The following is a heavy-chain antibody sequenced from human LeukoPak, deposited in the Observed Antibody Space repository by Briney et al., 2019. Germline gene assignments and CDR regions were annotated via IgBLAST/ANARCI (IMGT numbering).Heavy chain of an antibody. CDR1: RFTFSSYS. CDR3: ARDTRWSSSWKGDAFDI. J-gene: IGHJ3*02. CDR2: ISSSSSTI. V-gene: IGHV3-48*04. D-gene: IGHD6-13*01. Sequence: QSGGSLRLSCAAFRFTFSSYSMNWVRQAPGKGLEWVSYISSSSSTIFYADSVKGRFTISRDNAKSSLYLQMNSLRAEDTAVYYCARDTRWSSSWKGDAFDIWGQGTMVTVSS.